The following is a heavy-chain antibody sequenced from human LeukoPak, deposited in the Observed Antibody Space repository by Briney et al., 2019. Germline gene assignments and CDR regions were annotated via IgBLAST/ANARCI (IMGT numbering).Heavy chain of an antibody. Sequence: GGTLRLSCAASGFTFSSYGMSRVRQAPGKGLEWVSAISGSGGSTYYADSVKGRFTISRDNPKNTLYLQMNSLRAEDTAVYYCAKNPSSAAAPYYFDYWGQGTLVTVSS. J-gene: IGHJ4*02. V-gene: IGHV3-23*01. CDR2: ISGSGGST. D-gene: IGHD6-13*01. CDR3: AKNPSSAAAPYYFDY. CDR1: GFTFSSYG.